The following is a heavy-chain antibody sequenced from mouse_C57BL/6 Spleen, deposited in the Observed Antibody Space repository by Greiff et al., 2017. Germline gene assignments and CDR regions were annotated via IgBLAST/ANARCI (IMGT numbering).Heavy chain of an antibody. D-gene: IGHD2-1*01. Sequence: QVQLQQSGPGLVPPSQSLSITCTVSGFSLTSYGVHWVRQSPGKGLEWLGVIWSDGSTDYNAAFMSRLSITKDNSKSQVFFQMNSLQADDTAIYYCTNRNGNWYAMDYWGQGASVTVST. CDR3: TNRNGNWYAMDY. CDR1: GFSLTSYG. J-gene: IGHJ4*01. V-gene: IGHV2-5*01. CDR2: IWSDGST.